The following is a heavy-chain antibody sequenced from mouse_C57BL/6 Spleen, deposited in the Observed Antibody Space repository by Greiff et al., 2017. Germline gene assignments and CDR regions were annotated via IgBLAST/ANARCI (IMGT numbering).Heavy chain of an antibody. J-gene: IGHJ2*01. CDR3: ARYDGYYVDY. Sequence: EVKLMESGPELVKPGASVRMSCTASGYTFTDYNMHWVKQSHGKSLEWIGYINPNNGGTSYNQKFKGKATLTVNKSSSTAYLELRSLTSEDSAVYYCARYDGYYVDYWGQGTTLTVSS. D-gene: IGHD2-3*01. CDR1: GYTFTDYN. CDR2: INPNNGGT. V-gene: IGHV1-22*01.